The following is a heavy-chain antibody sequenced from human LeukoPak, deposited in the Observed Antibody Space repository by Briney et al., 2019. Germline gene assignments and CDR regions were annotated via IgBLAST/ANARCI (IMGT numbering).Heavy chain of an antibody. J-gene: IGHJ5*02. CDR2: IIPIFGTA. V-gene: IGHV1-69*06. D-gene: IGHD3-10*01. CDR1: GGTFSSYA. Sequence: ASVKVSCKASGGTFSSYAISWVRQAPGQGLEWMGGIIPIFGTANYAQKFQGRVTITADKSASTAYMELSSLRSEDTAVYYCARDSLIRWFGELLTKSWFDPWGQGTLVTVSS. CDR3: ARDSLIRWFGELLTKSWFDP.